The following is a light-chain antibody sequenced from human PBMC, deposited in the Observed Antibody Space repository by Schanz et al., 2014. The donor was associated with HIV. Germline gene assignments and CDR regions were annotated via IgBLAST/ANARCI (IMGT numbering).Light chain of an antibody. CDR1: SSNIGSNY. Sequence: QSVLTQPPSASGTPGQRVTISCSGSSSNIGSNYVYWYQQLPGTAPKLLIYRNNQRPSGVPDRFSGSKSGTSASLDITGLQTGDEADYYCATWDSSLSAYVFGTGTKVTVL. CDR2: RNN. V-gene: IGLV1-47*01. J-gene: IGLJ1*01. CDR3: ATWDSSLSAYV.